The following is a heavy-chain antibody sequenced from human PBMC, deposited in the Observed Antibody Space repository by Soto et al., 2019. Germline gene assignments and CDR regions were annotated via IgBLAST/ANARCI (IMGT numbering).Heavy chain of an antibody. D-gene: IGHD4-17*01. V-gene: IGHV4-59*08. CDR3: AGRYGGTLYY. Sequence: SETLSITCTVPGGSISSYYWCWIRLPPGKGLEWIGYIYYSGSTNYNPSLKSRVTISVDTSKNQFSLKLSSVTAADTAVYYCAGRYGGTLYYCGQGTSVPVSS. CDR2: IYYSGST. CDR1: GGSISSYY. J-gene: IGHJ4*01.